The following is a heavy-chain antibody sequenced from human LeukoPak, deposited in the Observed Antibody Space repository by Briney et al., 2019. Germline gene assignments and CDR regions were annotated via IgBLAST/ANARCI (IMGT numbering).Heavy chain of an antibody. Sequence: ASVKASCKASGYTFTSYDINWVRQATGQGLEWMGWMNPNSGNTGYAQKFQGRVTMTRNTSISTAYMELSSLRSEDTAVYYRARGAGRVYCSGGSCLYYWGQGTLVTVSS. CDR1: GYTFTSYD. D-gene: IGHD2-15*01. V-gene: IGHV1-8*01. J-gene: IGHJ4*02. CDR2: MNPNSGNT. CDR3: ARGAGRVYCSGGSCLYY.